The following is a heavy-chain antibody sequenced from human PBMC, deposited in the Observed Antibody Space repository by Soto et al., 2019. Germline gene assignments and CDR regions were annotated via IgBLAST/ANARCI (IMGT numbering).Heavy chain of an antibody. Sequence: ASETLSLTCTVSGYSINNNYYWGWIRKPPGKGLEWIASIYNSVSTHYNPSLRSRVTISIDTSKNQFSLKMSSVTAADTAVYYCARNSSGWSFDSWGQGTRVTVSS. D-gene: IGHD6-19*01. V-gene: IGHV4-38-2*02. J-gene: IGHJ4*02. CDR2: IYNSVST. CDR1: GYSINNNYY. CDR3: ARNSSGWSFDS.